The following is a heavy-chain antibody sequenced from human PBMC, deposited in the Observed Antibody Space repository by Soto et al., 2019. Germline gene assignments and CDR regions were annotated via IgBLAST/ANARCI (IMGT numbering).Heavy chain of an antibody. CDR2: IYYSGST. D-gene: IGHD6-6*01. CDR1: GGSISSGGYY. J-gene: IGHJ4*02. V-gene: IGHV4-31*03. Sequence: TLSLTCTVSGGSISSGGYYWSWNRQHPGKGLEWIGYIYYSGSTYYNPSLKSRVTISVDTSKNQFSLKLSSVTAADTAVYYCARDSSIAARLDYWGQGTLVTVSS. CDR3: ARDSSIAARLDY.